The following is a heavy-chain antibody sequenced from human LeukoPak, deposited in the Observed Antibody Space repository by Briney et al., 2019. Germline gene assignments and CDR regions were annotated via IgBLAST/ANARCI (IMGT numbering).Heavy chain of an antibody. CDR1: GFIFSNYA. CDR2: ISGRSDNT. J-gene: IGHJ4*02. Sequence: GGSLRLSCAASGFIFSNYAMYWVRQAPGKGMEWVSAISGRSDNTYYADSVKGRFTLSRDSSKNTLYLQMNSLRADDTAVYYCAKWGDYDVLTGYYVSDFWGQGTLVTVSS. D-gene: IGHD3-9*01. V-gene: IGHV3-23*01. CDR3: AKWGDYDVLTGYYVSDF.